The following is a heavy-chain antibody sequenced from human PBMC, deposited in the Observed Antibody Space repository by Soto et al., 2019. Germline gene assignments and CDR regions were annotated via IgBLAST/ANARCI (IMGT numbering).Heavy chain of an antibody. CDR2: ISWNSGSI. J-gene: IGHJ3*02. CDR3: AKDLYGSGNDAFDI. D-gene: IGHD3-10*01. Sequence: EVQLVESGGGLVQPGRSLRLSCAASGFTFDDHAMHWVRQAPGKGLEWVSGISWNSGSIGYADSVKGRFTISRDNAKNSLYLQMNSLRAEDTALYYCAKDLYGSGNDAFDIWGQGTMVTVSS. V-gene: IGHV3-9*01. CDR1: GFTFDDHA.